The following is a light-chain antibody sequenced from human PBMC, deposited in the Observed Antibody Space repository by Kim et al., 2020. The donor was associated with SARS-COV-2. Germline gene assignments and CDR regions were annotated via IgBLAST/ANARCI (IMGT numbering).Light chain of an antibody. Sequence: ASVGDRVTITCRASLGIGNFLAWYQQKPGKVPKLLIYAASTLESGVPSRFSGSGSGRVFTLTISSLQPEDVATYYCQKYNSDPRTFGQGTKVDIK. J-gene: IGKJ1*01. CDR1: LGIGNF. V-gene: IGKV1-27*01. CDR3: QKYNSDPRT. CDR2: AAS.